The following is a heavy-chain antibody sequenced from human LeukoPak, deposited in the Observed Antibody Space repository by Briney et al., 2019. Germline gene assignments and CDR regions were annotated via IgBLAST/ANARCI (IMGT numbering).Heavy chain of an antibody. CDR1: GGTFSSYA. V-gene: IGHV1-69*13. CDR2: IIPIFGTA. J-gene: IGHJ4*02. Sequence: ASVKVSCKASGGTFSSYAISWVRQAPGQGLEWMGGIIPIFGTANYAQKFQGRVTITADESTSTAYMELSSLRSEDTAVYYRAREQPEGYFDYWGQGTLVTVSS. CDR3: AREQPEGYFDY. D-gene: IGHD1-14*01.